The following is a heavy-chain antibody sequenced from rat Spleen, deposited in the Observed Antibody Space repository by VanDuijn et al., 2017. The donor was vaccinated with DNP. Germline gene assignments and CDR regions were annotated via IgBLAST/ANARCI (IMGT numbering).Heavy chain of an antibody. CDR3: VREDKGVDA. J-gene: IGHJ4*01. V-gene: IGHV4-2*01. Sequence: EVKLVESGGGLVQPGRSLQLSCAASGFNFNDYWMGWVRQAPGKGLEWIGEINQDSRTIKYAPSLKDKFTISRDNAQNTLYLQMSRLGSEDTAIYYCVREDKGVDAWGQGASVTVSS. D-gene: IGHD2-2*01. CDR2: INQDSRTI. CDR1: GFNFNDYW.